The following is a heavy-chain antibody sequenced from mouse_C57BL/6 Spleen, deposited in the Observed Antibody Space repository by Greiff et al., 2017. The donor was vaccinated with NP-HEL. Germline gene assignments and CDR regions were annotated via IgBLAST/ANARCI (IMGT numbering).Heavy chain of an antibody. CDR2: IYPRSGNT. J-gene: IGHJ1*03. D-gene: IGHD1-1*01. V-gene: IGHV1-81*01. Sequence: VKLMESGAELARPGASVKLSCKASGYTFTSYGISWVKQRTGQGLEWIGEIYPRSGNTYYNEKFKGKATLTADKSSSTAYMELRSLTSEDSAVYVWTTTGSWYFDVWGTGTTVTVSS. CDR3: TTTGSWYFDV. CDR1: GYTFTSYG.